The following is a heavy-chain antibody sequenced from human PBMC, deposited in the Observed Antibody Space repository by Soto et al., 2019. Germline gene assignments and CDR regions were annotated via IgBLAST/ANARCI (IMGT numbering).Heavy chain of an antibody. J-gene: IGHJ4*02. CDR2: IYYSGST. CDR1: GGSISSSSYY. D-gene: IGHD3-9*01. Sequence: QLQLQESGPGLVKPSETLSLTCTVSGGSISSSSYYWGWIRQPPGKGLEWIGSIYYSGSTYYNPSLKSRVTISVDTSKNQFSLKLSSVTAADTAVYYCARRILTGYYESWFDYWGQGTLVTVSS. CDR3: ARRILTGYYESWFDY. V-gene: IGHV4-39*01.